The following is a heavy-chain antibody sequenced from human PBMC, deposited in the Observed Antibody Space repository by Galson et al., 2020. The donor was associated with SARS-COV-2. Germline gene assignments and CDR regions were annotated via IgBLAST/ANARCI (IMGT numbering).Heavy chain of an antibody. Sequence: SETLSITCDAHGGSLRGYYWSWIRQPPGKGLGWCGEINSSGRTNTKPTLKRRVTTSVDTSKNHVSLKLSSVTAADTALYYCAREENFFLVVTATRMCYFDYWGRGTLATVSS. CDR3: AREENFFLVVTATRMCYFDY. V-gene: IGHV4-34*01. D-gene: IGHD2-21*02. CDR2: INSSGRT. CDR1: GGSLRGYY. J-gene: IGHJ4*02.